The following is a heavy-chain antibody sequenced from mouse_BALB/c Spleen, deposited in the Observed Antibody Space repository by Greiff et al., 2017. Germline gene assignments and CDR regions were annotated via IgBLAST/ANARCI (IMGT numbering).Heavy chain of an antibody. J-gene: IGHJ4*01. D-gene: IGHD1-1*01. CDR2: ISSGGGST. CDR1: GFAFSSYD. Sequence: EVKLQESGGGLVKPGGSLKLSCAASGFAFSSYDMSWVRQTPEKRLEWVAYISSGGGSTYYPDTVKGRFTISRDNAKNTLYLQMSSLKSEDTAMYYCARQAPYGSSPYAMDYWGQGTSVTVSS. CDR3: ARQAPYGSSPYAMDY. V-gene: IGHV5-12-1*01.